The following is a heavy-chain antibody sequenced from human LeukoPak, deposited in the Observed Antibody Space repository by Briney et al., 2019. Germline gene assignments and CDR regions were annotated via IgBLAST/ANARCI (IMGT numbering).Heavy chain of an antibody. J-gene: IGHJ4*02. CDR3: AKGPLRGTAAAIDY. V-gene: IGHV3-74*01. Sequence: GGSLRLSCAASGFTFSYFWMHWFRQTPGKGLVWVSCINTDGSYSSYADSVKGRFTISRDISTDTLWLQMDSLRTEDTAVYYCAKGPLRGTAAAIDYWGQGTLVTVSS. CDR1: GFTFSYFW. D-gene: IGHD2-2*01. CDR2: INTDGSYS.